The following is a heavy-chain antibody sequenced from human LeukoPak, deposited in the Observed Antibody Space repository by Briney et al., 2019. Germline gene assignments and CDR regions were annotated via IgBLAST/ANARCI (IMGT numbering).Heavy chain of an antibody. Sequence: SETLSLTCTVSGASISSYYWSWIRQPPGKGLEWIGYLYYSGSTNYNPSLKSRVSISVDTFKNQFSLKLSSVTAADTAVYYCARSDSSSWGYDYYYMDVWGKGTTVTVSS. J-gene: IGHJ6*03. CDR1: GASISSYY. CDR2: LYYSGST. CDR3: ARSDSSSWGYDYYYMDV. V-gene: IGHV4-59*01. D-gene: IGHD6-13*01.